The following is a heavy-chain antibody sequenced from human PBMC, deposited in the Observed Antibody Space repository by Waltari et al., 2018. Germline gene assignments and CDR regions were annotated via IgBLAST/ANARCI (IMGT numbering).Heavy chain of an antibody. Sequence: QVQLVESGGGVVQPGRSLRLSCAASGFTFSSYAMHWVRQAPGKGLEWVAVISYDGSNKYYADSVKVRFTISRDNSKNTLYLQMNSLRAEDTAVYYCAGGWHYWGQGTLVTVSS. V-gene: IGHV3-30-3*01. CDR3: AGGWHY. J-gene: IGHJ4*02. CDR1: GFTFSSYA. CDR2: ISYDGSNK. D-gene: IGHD6-19*01.